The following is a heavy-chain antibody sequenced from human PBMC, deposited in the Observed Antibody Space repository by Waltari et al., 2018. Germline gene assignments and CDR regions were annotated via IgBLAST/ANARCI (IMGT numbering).Heavy chain of an antibody. CDR1: GFGSSSYW. Sequence: EVLLVASVGSLLQPGGPLRMSLPPSGFGSSSYWMHWVRQVPGKGLEWVSRIDTEGSETKYADSVKGRFTISRDNARTTLYLHMNSLRAEDTGVYYCERDQTVWGPSTVDYWGQGTLVTVSS. CDR2: IDTEGSET. J-gene: IGHJ4*02. D-gene: IGHD3-16*01. CDR3: ERDQTVWGPSTVDY. V-gene: IGHV3-74*03.